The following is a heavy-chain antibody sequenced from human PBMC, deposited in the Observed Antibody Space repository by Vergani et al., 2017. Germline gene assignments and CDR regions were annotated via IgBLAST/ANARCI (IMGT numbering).Heavy chain of an antibody. CDR3: AGGRRVMGPRGWFDP. CDR1: GGSFSGYY. V-gene: IGHV4-34*01. Sequence: QVQLQQWGAGLLKPSETLSLTCAVYGGSFSGYYWSWIRQPPGTGLEWIGEINHSGSTNYNPSLKVRVTISVDTSKNQFSLKLSAVTAADRAVYYCAGGRRVMGPRGWFDPGGQGTLVTVSS. J-gene: IGHJ5*02. CDR2: INHSGST. D-gene: IGHD3-16*01.